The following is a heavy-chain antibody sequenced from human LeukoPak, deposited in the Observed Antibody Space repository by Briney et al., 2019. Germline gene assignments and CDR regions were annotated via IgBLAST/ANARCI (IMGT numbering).Heavy chain of an antibody. CDR3: ARVVHPYDYESSGLTYDAFDI. CDR2: INTNTGNP. V-gene: IGHV7-4-1*02. CDR1: GYTFTDHA. D-gene: IGHD3-22*01. Sequence: ASVKVSCKASGYTFTDHAINWVRQAPGQGLEYMGWINTNTGNPTYAQGFTGRFVFSLDTSVSTAYLQISSLKAEDTAVYYCARVVHPYDYESSGLTYDAFDIWGQGTMVTVSS. J-gene: IGHJ3*02.